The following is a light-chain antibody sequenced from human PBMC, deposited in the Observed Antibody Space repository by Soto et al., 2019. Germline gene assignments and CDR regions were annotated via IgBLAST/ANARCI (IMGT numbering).Light chain of an antibody. J-gene: IGKJ1*01. CDR2: GAS. Sequence: EIVMTQSPATLYVYTGERATLSCRASQSVSSNLAWYQQKPGQAPRLLIYGASSRATGIPDRFSGSGSGTDFTLTIRRLEPEDFAVYYCQQYGSSYPWTFGQGTKVDIK. V-gene: IGKV3-20*01. CDR3: QQYGSSYPWT. CDR1: QSVSSN.